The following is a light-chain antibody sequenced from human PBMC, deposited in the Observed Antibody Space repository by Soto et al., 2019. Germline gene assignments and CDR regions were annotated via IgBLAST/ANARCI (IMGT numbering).Light chain of an antibody. Sequence: QSALTQPASVSGSTGQSITISCTGTSSDVGGYNYVSWYQQHPGKAPKLMIYGVSNRPSGLSNRFSGSKSGNTASLTISGLQAEDEADYYGSSYTSSSTLVFGGGTKLTVL. V-gene: IGLV2-14*03. CDR3: SSYTSSSTLV. CDR1: SSDVGGYNY. CDR2: GVS. J-gene: IGLJ2*01.